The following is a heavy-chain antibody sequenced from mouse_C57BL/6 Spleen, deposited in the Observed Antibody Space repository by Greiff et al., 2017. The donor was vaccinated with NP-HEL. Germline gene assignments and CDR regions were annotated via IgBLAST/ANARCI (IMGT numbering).Heavy chain of an antibody. J-gene: IGHJ3*01. CDR1: GYTFTSYW. CDR2: FYPSDGEI. Sequence: VQLQQSGAELVRPGSSVKLSCKASGYTFTSYWLHWVKQRPIPGLAWIGNFYPSDGEIHYNQKFKDKATLTVDKSSSTAYMQLSSLTSEDSAVYYCARSDGYSTPFAYWGQGTLVTVSA. V-gene: IGHV1-52*01. CDR3: ARSDGYSTPFAY. D-gene: IGHD2-3*01.